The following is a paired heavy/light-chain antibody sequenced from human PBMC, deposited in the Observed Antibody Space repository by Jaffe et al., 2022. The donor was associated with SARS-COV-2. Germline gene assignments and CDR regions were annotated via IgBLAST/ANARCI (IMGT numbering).Light chain of an antibody. CDR1: QTVSSSF. Sequence: EIVLTQSPGTLSLSPGDRATLSCRASQTVSSSFLAWYQQRPGQAPRLLIYDASTRATGIPDRFSGSGSGTDFTLTISRLEPEDFVVYYCQQYGSSLSFGGGTKVEIK. CDR3: QQYGSSLS. J-gene: IGKJ4*01. CDR2: DAS. V-gene: IGKV3-20*01.
Heavy chain of an antibody. J-gene: IGHJ6*03. CDR2: ISYDTTNK. V-gene: IGHV3-30*04. CDR3: VRDGEPSSSWYGYMDV. CDR1: GFSFSTYA. D-gene: IGHD6-13*01. Sequence: QVQLVESGGGVVQPGGSVRLSCAASGFSFSTYAIHWVRQAPGKGLEWVAVISYDTTNKYYADSVKGRFTISRDNSERMVYLQMSSLRAEDTAVFYCVRDGEPSSSWYGYMDVWGKGTTVTVSS.